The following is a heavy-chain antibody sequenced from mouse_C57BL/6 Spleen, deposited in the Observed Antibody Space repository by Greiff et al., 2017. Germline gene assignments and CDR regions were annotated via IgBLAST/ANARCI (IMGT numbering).Heavy chain of an antibody. V-gene: IGHV1-61*01. D-gene: IGHD4-1*01. CDR2: IYPSDSET. Sequence: QVQLQQPGAELVRPGSSVKLSCKASGYTFTSYWMDWVKQRPGQGLEWIGNIYPSDSETHYNQKFKDKATLTVDKSSSTAYMQLSSLTSEDSAVYYCARVGLERTFDYWGQGTTLTVSS. CDR3: ARVGLERTFDY. CDR1: GYTFTSYW. J-gene: IGHJ2*01.